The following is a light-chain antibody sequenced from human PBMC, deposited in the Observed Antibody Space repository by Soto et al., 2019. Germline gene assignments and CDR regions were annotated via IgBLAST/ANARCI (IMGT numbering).Light chain of an antibody. J-gene: IGKJ4*01. V-gene: IGKV1-5*01. CDR1: QTISSW. CDR2: GAS. CDR3: LQHDSYPLT. Sequence: DIQMTQSPSTLSGSVGDRVTITCRASQTISSWLAWYQQKPGKVPKRLIYGASSLQSGVPSRFSGSGSGTEFTLTISSLQPEDFATYYCLQHDSYPLTFGGGTKVDI.